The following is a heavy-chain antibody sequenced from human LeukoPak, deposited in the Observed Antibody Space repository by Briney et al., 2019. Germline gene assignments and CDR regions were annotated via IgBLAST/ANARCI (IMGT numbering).Heavy chain of an antibody. Sequence: PSETLSLTCTVSGYSLSSANYWAWIRQPPGKALEWIGSIYHSGSTYYNPSLKSRVTISVDTSKNEFSPKLSSVTAADTAVYYCARSVSSGYYPTRGYYFDYWGQGTLVTVSS. V-gene: IGHV4-38-2*02. CDR2: IYHSGST. J-gene: IGHJ4*02. CDR1: GYSLSSANY. D-gene: IGHD3-22*01. CDR3: ARSVSSGYYPTRGYYFDY.